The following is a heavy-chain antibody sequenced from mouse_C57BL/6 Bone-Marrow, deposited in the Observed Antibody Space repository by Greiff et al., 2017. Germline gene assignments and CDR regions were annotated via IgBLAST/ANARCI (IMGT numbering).Heavy chain of an antibody. V-gene: IGHV2-9*01. CDR1: GFSLNSYG. Sequence: VKLVESGPGLVAPSQSLSITCTVSGFSLNSYGVDWVRQPPGKGLEWLGVIWGGGSTNYNSALMSRLSISKDNSKSQVFLKMNSLQTDDTAMYYCAKHYYDYDVDYYAMDDWGQGTSVTVSS. J-gene: IGHJ4*01. CDR3: AKHYYDYDVDYYAMDD. D-gene: IGHD2-4*01. CDR2: IWGGGST.